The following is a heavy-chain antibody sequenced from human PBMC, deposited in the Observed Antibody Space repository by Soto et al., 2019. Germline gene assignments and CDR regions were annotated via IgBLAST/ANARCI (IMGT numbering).Heavy chain of an antibody. Sequence: GGSLRLSCAASGFTFSSYSMNWVRQAPGKGLEWVSSISSSSSYIYYADSVKGRFTISRDNAKNSQYLQMNSLRAEDTAVYYCARVAVADPYYYYYGMDVWGQGTAVTVSS. D-gene: IGHD6-19*01. J-gene: IGHJ6*02. CDR1: GFTFSSYS. CDR2: ISSSSSYI. V-gene: IGHV3-21*01. CDR3: ARVAVADPYYYYYGMDV.